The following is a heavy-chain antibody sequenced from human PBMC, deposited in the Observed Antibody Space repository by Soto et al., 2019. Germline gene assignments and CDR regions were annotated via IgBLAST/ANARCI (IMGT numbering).Heavy chain of an antibody. CDR2: IYDTGST. J-gene: IGHJ6*02. CDR3: ARGEGRFYRVSYYYYGMDV. CDR1: GDSISSYY. V-gene: IGHV4-4*07. D-gene: IGHD1-26*01. Sequence: QVQLQESGPGLLKPSETLSLTCSVSGDSISSYYWSWIRQPAGKGLEWIGRIYDTGSTTYKPSLKGRGTMSVDKSKNQFSLKLSFVTAADTGVYYCARGEGRFYRVSYYYYGMDVWGQGTTVTVSS.